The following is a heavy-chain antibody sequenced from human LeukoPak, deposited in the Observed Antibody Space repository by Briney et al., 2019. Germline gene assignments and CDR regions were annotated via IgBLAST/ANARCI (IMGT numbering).Heavy chain of an antibody. CDR2: ISGSSDNT. Sequence: PGGSLRLSCAASGFTFSGFAMSWVRRTPGKGVGWVSGISGSSDNTLYADSVKGRFTISRDNFKNTLYLEMNSLRAEDTAIYYCAKMKGHPLPKYYMDVWGEGATVTVSS. CDR1: GFTFSGFA. CDR3: AKMKGHPLPKYYMDV. J-gene: IGHJ6*03. V-gene: IGHV3-23*01.